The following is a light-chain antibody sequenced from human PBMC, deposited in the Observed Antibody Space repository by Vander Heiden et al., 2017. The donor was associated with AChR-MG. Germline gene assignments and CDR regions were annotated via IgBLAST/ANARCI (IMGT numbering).Light chain of an antibody. CDR3: SAWDDSLSGVA. CDR1: RSNIGSNY. Sequence: QSVLTQPPPASGSPGQRVTISCSESRSNIGSNYVYWYQQLPGTAPKLLIYRNNQRPSGVPDRFSGSKSGTSTSLAISGLRSEDEADYYCSAWDDSLSGVAFGGGTKLTVL. J-gene: IGLJ2*01. V-gene: IGLV1-47*01. CDR2: RNN.